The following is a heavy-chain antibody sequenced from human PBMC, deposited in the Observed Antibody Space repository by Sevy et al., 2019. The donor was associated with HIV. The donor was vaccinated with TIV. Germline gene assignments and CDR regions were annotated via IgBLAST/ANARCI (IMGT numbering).Heavy chain of an antibody. CDR2: INPNSGGT. D-gene: IGHD3-3*01. V-gene: IGHV1-2*06. CDR1: GYTFTGYY. CDR3: ARDWQSYDFWSVLGWFDP. Sequence: ASVKVSCKASGYTFTGYYMHWVRQAPGQGLEWMGRINPNSGGTNYAQKFQGRVTMTRDTSISTAYMKLSRLRSDDTAVYYCARDWQSYDFWSVLGWFDPWGQGTLVTVSS. J-gene: IGHJ5*02.